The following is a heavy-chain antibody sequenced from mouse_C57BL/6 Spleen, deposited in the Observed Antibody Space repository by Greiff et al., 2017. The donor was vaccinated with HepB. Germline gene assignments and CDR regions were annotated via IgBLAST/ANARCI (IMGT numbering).Heavy chain of an antibody. V-gene: IGHV1-53*01. D-gene: IGHD1-1*01. CDR3: ARGGTTVVASYYFDY. Sequence: VKLQQPGTELVKPGASVKLSCKASGYTFTSYWMHWVKQRPGQGLEWIGNINPSNGGTNYNEKFKSKATLTVDKSSSTAYMQLSSLTSEDSAVYYCARGGTTVVASYYFDYWGQGTTLTVSS. J-gene: IGHJ2*01. CDR1: GYTFTSYW. CDR2: INPSNGGT.